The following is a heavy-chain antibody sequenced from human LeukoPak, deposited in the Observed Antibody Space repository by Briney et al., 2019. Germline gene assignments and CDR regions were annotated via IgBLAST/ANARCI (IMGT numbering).Heavy chain of an antibody. CDR3: AREDFWTPFDP. D-gene: IGHD3/OR15-3a*01. CDR1: GGPLTSYY. V-gene: IGHV4-59*12. J-gene: IGHJ5*02. CDR2: IYYRGST. Sequence: SETLSLTCAVSGGPLTSYYWSWIRQPPGKGLEWIGFIYYRGSTNYNPSLESRVTISVDTSKNQFSLKLSSVTAADTAVYYCAREDFWTPFDPWGQGTLVTVSS.